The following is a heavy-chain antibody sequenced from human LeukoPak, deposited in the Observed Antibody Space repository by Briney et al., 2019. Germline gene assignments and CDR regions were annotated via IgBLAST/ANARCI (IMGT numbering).Heavy chain of an antibody. CDR3: AKGAQDFGDSTTDY. CDR1: GFTFSNYA. V-gene: IGHV3-23*01. J-gene: IGHJ4*02. Sequence: QPGGSLRLSCAASGFTFSNYAMSWFRPAPGKGLEWVSVVSGSGGRTYYADSVKGRFTISRDNSKNTLFLQMNSLRVEDTAVYYCAKGAQDFGDSTTDYWGQGTLVTVSS. D-gene: IGHD4-17*01. CDR2: VSGSGGRT.